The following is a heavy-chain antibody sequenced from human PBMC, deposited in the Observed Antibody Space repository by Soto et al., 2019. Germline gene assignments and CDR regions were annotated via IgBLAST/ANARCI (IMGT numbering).Heavy chain of an antibody. V-gene: IGHV1-69*12. D-gene: IGHD6-13*01. J-gene: IGHJ5*02. CDR2: IIPIFGTA. CDR1: GGTFSSYA. CDR3: ARSGRYSSIRYWFDP. Sequence: QVQLVQSGAEVKKPGSSVKVSCKASGGTFSSYAISWVRQAPGQGLEWMGGIIPIFGTANYAQKFQGRVTITADESTRTAYLELSSLRSEDTAVYYGARSGRYSSIRYWFDPWGQGTLVTVSS.